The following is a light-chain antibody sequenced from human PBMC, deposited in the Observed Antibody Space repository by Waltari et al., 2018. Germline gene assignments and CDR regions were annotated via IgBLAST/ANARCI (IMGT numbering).Light chain of an antibody. Sequence: SVLTQPPSVSAAPGQKVTIPCSRTISTIGTYYVPWYHQLPGAAPKLLMYDNNKRPSGIPDRFAASKSGTSATLGITGLQIGDEADYYCATWDNSLTDVVFGGGTKLTVL. CDR3: ATWDNSLTDVV. V-gene: IGLV1-51*01. J-gene: IGLJ2*01. CDR2: DNN. CDR1: ISTIGTYY.